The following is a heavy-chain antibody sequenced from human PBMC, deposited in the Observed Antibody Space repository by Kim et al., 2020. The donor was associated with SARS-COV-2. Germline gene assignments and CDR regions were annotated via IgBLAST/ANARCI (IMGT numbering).Heavy chain of an antibody. J-gene: IGHJ3*02. Sequence: SETLSLTCTVSGGSISSYYWSWIRQPPGKGLEWIGYIYYSGSTNYNPSLKSRVTISVDTSKNQFSLKLSSVTAADTAVYYCARGYSSGWYYMGDAFDIWGQGTMVTVSS. V-gene: IGHV4-59*13. CDR1: GGSISSYY. CDR3: ARGYSSGWYYMGDAFDI. CDR2: IYYSGST. D-gene: IGHD6-19*01.